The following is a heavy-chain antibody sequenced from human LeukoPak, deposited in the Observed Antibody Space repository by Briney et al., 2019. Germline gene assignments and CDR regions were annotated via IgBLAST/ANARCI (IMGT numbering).Heavy chain of an antibody. D-gene: IGHD6-13*01. CDR2: IYYSGST. CDR3: AREQQLGISFDY. J-gene: IGHJ4*02. Sequence: SETLSLTCTVSGVSISSYYWSWIRQPPGKGLEWIGYIYYSGSTNYNPSLKSRVTISVDTSKNQFSLKLSSVTAADTAVYYCAREQQLGISFDYWGQGTLVTVSS. V-gene: IGHV4-59*01. CDR1: GVSISSYY.